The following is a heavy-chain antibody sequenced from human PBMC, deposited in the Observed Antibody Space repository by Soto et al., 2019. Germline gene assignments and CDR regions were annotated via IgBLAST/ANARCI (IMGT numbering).Heavy chain of an antibody. CDR2: INHSGST. V-gene: IGHV4-34*01. Sequence: QVQLQQWGAGLLKPSETLSLTCAVYGGSFSGYYWSWIRQPPGKGLEWIGEINHSGSTNYNPSLKSRVTISVDTSKNQFSLKLSSVTAADTAVYYCARLKRMVRGLPARGIAFDIWGQGTMVTVSS. D-gene: IGHD3-10*01. J-gene: IGHJ3*02. CDR3: ARLKRMVRGLPARGIAFDI. CDR1: GGSFSGYY.